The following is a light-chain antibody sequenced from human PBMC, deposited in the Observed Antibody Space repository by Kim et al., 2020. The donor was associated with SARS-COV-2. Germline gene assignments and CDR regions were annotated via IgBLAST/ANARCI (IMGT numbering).Light chain of an antibody. V-gene: IGKV1-5*01. Sequence: DIQMTQSHSTLSASVGDRVTITCRASQSISSWLAWYQQKPGKAPKLLIYDASSLESGVPSRFSGSGSGTEFTLTISSLQPDDFATYYCQQYNSYLYTFGQGTKLEI. CDR3: QQYNSYLYT. J-gene: IGKJ2*01. CDR2: DAS. CDR1: QSISSW.